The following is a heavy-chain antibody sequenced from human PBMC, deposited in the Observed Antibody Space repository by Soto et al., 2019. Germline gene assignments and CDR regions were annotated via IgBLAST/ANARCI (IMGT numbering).Heavy chain of an antibody. D-gene: IGHD2-15*01. J-gene: IGHJ5*02. V-gene: IGHV1-2*04. CDR2: INPNSGGT. Sequence: QVQLVQSGAEVKKPGASVKVSCKASGYTFTGYYMHWVRQAPGQGLEWMGWINPNSGGTNYAQKFQGWVTMTRDTSTSTAYMELSRLRSDDTAVYYCARDPMLGYCSGGSCYQSGWFDPWGQGTLVTVSS. CDR1: GYTFTGYY. CDR3: ARDPMLGYCSGGSCYQSGWFDP.